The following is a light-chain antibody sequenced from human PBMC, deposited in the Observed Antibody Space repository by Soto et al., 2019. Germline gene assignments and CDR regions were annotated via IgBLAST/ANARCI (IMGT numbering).Light chain of an antibody. CDR3: QQYGSSPWT. CDR1: QSVSSSF. Sequence: EIVLTQSPGTLSLSPGERVTLSCRASQSVSSSFLGWYQQKPGQAPRLLIYGASNRATGIPDRFSGSGSGTDFTLTISRLEPEDFAVYYCQQYGSSPWTFGQGTKVEIK. J-gene: IGKJ1*01. V-gene: IGKV3-20*01. CDR2: GAS.